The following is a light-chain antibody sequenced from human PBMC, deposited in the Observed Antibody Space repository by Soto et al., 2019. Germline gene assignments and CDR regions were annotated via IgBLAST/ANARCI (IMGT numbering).Light chain of an antibody. CDR3: QQYNSYSWT. CDR1: QSISSW. Sequence: DIQMTQSPSTLSASVGDRVTITCRASQSISSWLAWYQQKPGKAPKLLIYKASSLESGVPSRFSGSGSGTEFTPTISSLQPDDFATDYCQQYNSYSWTFGQGTKVEIK. V-gene: IGKV1-5*03. J-gene: IGKJ1*01. CDR2: KAS.